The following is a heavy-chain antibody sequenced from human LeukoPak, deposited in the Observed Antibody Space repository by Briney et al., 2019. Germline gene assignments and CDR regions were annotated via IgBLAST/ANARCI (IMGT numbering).Heavy chain of an antibody. CDR1: GDTFTSYG. CDR2: IIAYNGNT. J-gene: IGHJ4*02. Sequence: ASVKVSCKASGDTFTSYGISWVRQDPGQGLEWMGWIIAYNGNTNYAQKLQGRVTMTTDTSTRTAYMELRGLRSDDTAVYFCAAGRAAAGYNFDYWGQGTLVTVSS. V-gene: IGHV1-18*01. CDR3: AAGRAAAGYNFDY. D-gene: IGHD6-13*01.